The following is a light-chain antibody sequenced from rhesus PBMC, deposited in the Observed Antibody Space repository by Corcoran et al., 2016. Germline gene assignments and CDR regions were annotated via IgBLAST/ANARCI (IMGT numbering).Light chain of an antibody. CDR2: KAS. CDR1: ENVNNY. CDR3: QHGYGTPFT. Sequence: DIQMTQSPSSLSASVGDRVTITCRASENVNNYLNWYQQKPGKASKLLIYKASTLQSGVPSRFSGSGSGTDYTFTISSLQPEDVATYYCQHGYGTPFTFGPGTKLDIK. V-gene: IGKV1-74*01. J-gene: IGKJ3*01.